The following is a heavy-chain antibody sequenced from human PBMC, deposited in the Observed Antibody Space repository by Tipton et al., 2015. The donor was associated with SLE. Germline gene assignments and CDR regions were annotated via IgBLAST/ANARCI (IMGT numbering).Heavy chain of an antibody. CDR2: IYYSGST. J-gene: IGHJ6*03. V-gene: IGHV4-31*03. Sequence: TLSLTCTVSGGSISSGGYYWSWIRQHPGKGLEWIGYIYYSGSTYYNPSLKSRVTISVDTSKNQFSLKLSSVTAADTAVYYCARDRYSNYNYMDVWGKGTTVTASS. CDR1: GGSISSGGYY. D-gene: IGHD4-11*01. CDR3: ARDRYSNYNYMDV.